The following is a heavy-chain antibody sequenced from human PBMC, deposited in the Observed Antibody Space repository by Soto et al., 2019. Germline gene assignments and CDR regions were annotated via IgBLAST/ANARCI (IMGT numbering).Heavy chain of an antibody. CDR1: EYTFTTYS. V-gene: IGHV1-46*03. D-gene: IGHD6-13*01. J-gene: IGHJ3*02. CDR3: ARDLYSSSWYVRAFDM. Sequence: GASVKVSCKASEYTFTTYSLHWVRQAPGQGLEWMGIINPTSSTTSDAQKFQGRVTMTRDMSTSTVYMELSSLRSEDTAVYYCARDLYSSSWYVRAFDMWGQGTMVT. CDR2: INPTSSTT.